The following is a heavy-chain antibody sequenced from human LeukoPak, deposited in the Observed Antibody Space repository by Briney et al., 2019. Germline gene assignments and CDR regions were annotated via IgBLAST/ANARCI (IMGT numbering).Heavy chain of an antibody. CDR2: IYYSGST. CDR1: GGSISSGGYY. D-gene: IGHD1-7*01. CDR3: ARVDWNYNFFDY. Sequence: SETLSLTCTVSGGSISSGGYYWSWIRQHPGKGLEWIGYIYYSGSTYYNPSLKSRVTISVDTSKNQSSLKLSSVTAADTAVYYCARVDWNYNFFDYWGQGTLVTVSS. V-gene: IGHV4-31*03. J-gene: IGHJ4*02.